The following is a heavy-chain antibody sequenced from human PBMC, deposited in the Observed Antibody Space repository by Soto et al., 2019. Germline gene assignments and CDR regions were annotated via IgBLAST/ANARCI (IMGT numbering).Heavy chain of an antibody. J-gene: IGHJ3*01. CDR1: GFTFSSYA. CDR3: ARGSGWSAYGAFVL. D-gene: IGHD6-19*01. CDR2: ISYDGSNK. Sequence: QVQLVESGGGVVQPGRSLRLSCAASGFTFSSYAMHWVRQAPGKGLEWVAVISYDGSNKYYADSVKGRFTISRDNCKNTLYLQMNSLRAEDTARYYCARGSGWSAYGAFVLWGQGTMVTVSS. V-gene: IGHV3-30-3*01.